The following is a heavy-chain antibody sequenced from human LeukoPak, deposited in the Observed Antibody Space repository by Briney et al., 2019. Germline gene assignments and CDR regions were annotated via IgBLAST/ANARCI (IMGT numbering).Heavy chain of an antibody. D-gene: IGHD2/OR15-2a*01. Sequence: GGSLRLSCAASGFTFSSYDMHWVRHATGKGLEWVSAIGTAGDTYYPGSVKGRFTISRENAKNSLYLQMNSLRAEDTAVYYCARHESNMYSYGMDVWGQGTTVTVSS. J-gene: IGHJ6*02. V-gene: IGHV3-13*01. CDR2: IGTAGDT. CDR1: GFTFSSYD. CDR3: ARHESNMYSYGMDV.